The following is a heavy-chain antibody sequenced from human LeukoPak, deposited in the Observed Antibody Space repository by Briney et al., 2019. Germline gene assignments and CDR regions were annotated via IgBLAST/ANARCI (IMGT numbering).Heavy chain of an antibody. V-gene: IGHV3-21*01. CDR1: GFTFSNYD. D-gene: IGHD3-10*01. J-gene: IGHJ3*02. CDR3: ARVGRIGGAFDI. Sequence: KSGGSLRLSCVASGFTFSNYDMNWVRQAPGKGLEWVSFISSSSSYIYYADSVKGRFTISRDNAKKSLYLQMNSLRAEDTAVYYCARVGRIGGAFDIWGQGTMVTVSS. CDR2: ISSSSSYI.